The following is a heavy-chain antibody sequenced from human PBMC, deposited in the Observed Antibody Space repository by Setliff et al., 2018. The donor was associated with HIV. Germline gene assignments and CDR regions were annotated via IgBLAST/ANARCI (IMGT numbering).Heavy chain of an antibody. Sequence: KTGGSLRLSCAASGFTFTNAWMSWVRQAPGKGLEWVGRIKGRSDGGATDYAAPVKGRFTISRDDSRNTLFPQMNSLQTEDTAVYYCTTEDGTYMYYFDYWGLGTLVTVSS. CDR3: TTEDGTYMYYFDY. CDR2: IKGRSDGGAT. J-gene: IGHJ4*02. CDR1: GFTFTNAW. D-gene: IGHD1-1*01. V-gene: IGHV3-15*01.